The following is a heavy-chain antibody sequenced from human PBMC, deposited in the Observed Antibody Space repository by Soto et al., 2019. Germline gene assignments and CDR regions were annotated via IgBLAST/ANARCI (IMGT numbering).Heavy chain of an antibody. CDR3: ARTPGAAAGTVSDY. J-gene: IGHJ4*02. Sequence: ASVKVSFKASGYTFTSYGISLVRQAPGQGLEWMGWISAYNGNTNYAQKLQGRVTMTTDTSTSTAYMELRSLRSDDTAVYYCARTPGAAAGTVSDYWGQGTLVTVSS. CDR1: GYTFTSYG. CDR2: ISAYNGNT. D-gene: IGHD6-13*01. V-gene: IGHV1-18*01.